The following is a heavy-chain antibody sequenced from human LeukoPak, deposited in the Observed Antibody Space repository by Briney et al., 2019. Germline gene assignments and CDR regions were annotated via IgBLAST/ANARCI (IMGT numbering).Heavy chain of an antibody. V-gene: IGHV1-46*01. D-gene: IGHD2-15*01. J-gene: IGHJ4*02. Sequence: GASVKVSCKAFGYTFTSNYMHWVRQAPGQGPEWMGAISPSGGSTTYAQKFQGRVTMTRDTSTSTVYMELSSLRSEDTAVYYCARDRGWGCSGGSCELIRWGQGTLVTVSS. CDR1: GYTFTSNY. CDR3: ARDRGWGCSGGSCELIR. CDR2: ISPSGGST.